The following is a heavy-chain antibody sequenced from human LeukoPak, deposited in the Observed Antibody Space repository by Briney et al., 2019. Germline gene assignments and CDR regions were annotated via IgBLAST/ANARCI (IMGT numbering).Heavy chain of an antibody. J-gene: IGHJ4*02. CDR3: GRDRALDN. Sequence: GGSLRLFCAASGIALSTYEMNWLRQAPGKGLEWISYLSSSAGTIYYADSVKGRFTISRDNAKNSLYLQMNSLRAEDTAVYYCGRDRALDNWGQGTLVTVSS. D-gene: IGHD3-10*01. V-gene: IGHV3-48*03. CDR1: GIALSTYE. CDR2: LSSSAGTI.